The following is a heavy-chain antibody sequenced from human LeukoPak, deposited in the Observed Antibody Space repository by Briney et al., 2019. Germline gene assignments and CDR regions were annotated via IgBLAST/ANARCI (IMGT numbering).Heavy chain of an antibody. V-gene: IGHV3-21*01. CDR1: GFTFSSYS. CDR2: ISSSSSYI. D-gene: IGHD2-15*01. J-gene: IGHJ4*02. Sequence: PGGSLRLSCAASGFTFSSYSMNWVRQAPGKGLEWVSFISSSSSYIYYADSVKGRFTISRDNAKNSLYLQMNSLRAEDTAVYYCARDYGGPHYFDYWGQGTLVTVSS. CDR3: ARDYGGPHYFDY.